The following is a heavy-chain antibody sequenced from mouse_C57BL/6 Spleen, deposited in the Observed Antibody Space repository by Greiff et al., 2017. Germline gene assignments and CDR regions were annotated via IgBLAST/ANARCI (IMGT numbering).Heavy chain of an antibody. CDR1: GYTFTSYW. CDR3: AYDYDVDYFDY. V-gene: IGHV1-64*01. CDR2: IHPNSGST. Sequence: QVQLQQPWAELVKPGASVKLSCKASGYTFTSYWMHWVKQRPGQGLEWIGMIHPNSGSTNYNEKFKSKATLTVDKSSSTAYMQLSSLASEVSEVYYCAYDYDVDYFDYWGQGTTLTVSS. D-gene: IGHD2-4*01. J-gene: IGHJ2*01.